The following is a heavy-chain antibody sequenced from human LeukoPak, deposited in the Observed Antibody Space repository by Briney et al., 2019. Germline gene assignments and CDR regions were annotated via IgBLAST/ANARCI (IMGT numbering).Heavy chain of an antibody. CDR2: IIPIFGTA. CDR1: GGTFSSYA. D-gene: IGHD2-21*02. J-gene: IGHJ3*02. CDR3: AXXYCGGDCXXXXVVXXXXDX. Sequence: VASVKVSCKASGGTFSSYAISWVRQAPGQGLEWMGGIIPIFGTANYAQKFQGRVTITTDESTSTAYMELSSLRSEGTAVYYCAXXYCGGDCXXXXVVXXXXDXWGXGTMVTVSS. V-gene: IGHV1-69*05.